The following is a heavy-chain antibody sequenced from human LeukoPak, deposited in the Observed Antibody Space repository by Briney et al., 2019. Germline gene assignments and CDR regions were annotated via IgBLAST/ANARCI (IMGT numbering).Heavy chain of an antibody. V-gene: IGHV4-39*01. CDR1: GGSISSSSYY. D-gene: IGHD6-19*01. CDR2: IYYSGST. CDR3: ARGYSSGWSGWYFDY. Sequence: PSETLSLTCTVSGGSISSSSYYWGWLRQPPGKGLEWIGSIYYSGSTYYNPSLKSRVTISVDTSKNQFSLKLSSVTAADTAVYYCARGYSSGWSGWYFDYWGQGTLVTVSS. J-gene: IGHJ4*02.